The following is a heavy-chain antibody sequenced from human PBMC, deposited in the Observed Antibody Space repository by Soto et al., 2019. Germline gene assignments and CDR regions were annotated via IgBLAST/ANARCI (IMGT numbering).Heavy chain of an antibody. CDR3: ARVDYGDYPWFDP. D-gene: IGHD4-17*01. CDR2: VYYNGRT. V-gene: IGHV4-61*01. CDR1: GGPVSSHLYY. Sequence: QVQLQESGPGLVKPSDTLSLTCSASGGPVSSHLYYWGWIRQPPGNGLEWIANVYYNGRTNYNPYLKSRVTISLDTSKNQFSLKLSSVTAADTAVYYCARVDYGDYPWFDPWGQGTPVTVSS. J-gene: IGHJ5*02.